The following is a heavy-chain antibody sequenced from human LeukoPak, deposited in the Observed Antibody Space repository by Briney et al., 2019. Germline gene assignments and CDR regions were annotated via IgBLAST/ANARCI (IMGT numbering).Heavy chain of an antibody. CDR3: ARELGFYFDNSGYYYFDS. Sequence: ASVTVSFKASGYTFTSYGISWVRQAPGQGLEWMGWISAYNGNTNYAQKFQGRVTMTTDTSTGTAYLELRSLTSDDTAVYYCARELGFYFDNSGYYYFDSWGQGTPVTVSS. V-gene: IGHV1-18*01. J-gene: IGHJ4*02. CDR2: ISAYNGNT. D-gene: IGHD3-22*01. CDR1: GYTFTSYG.